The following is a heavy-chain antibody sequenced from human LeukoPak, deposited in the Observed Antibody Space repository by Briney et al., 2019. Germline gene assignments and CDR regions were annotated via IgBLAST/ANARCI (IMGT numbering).Heavy chain of an antibody. J-gene: IGHJ5*02. CDR1: GFTFSSHW. Sequence: GGSLRLSCAVSGFTFSSHWMHWVRQAPGKGLVWVSRIYDDGSRTNYADSVKGRLTISRDNAKNTLYLQVNSLRAEDTAVYYCARDRWFDPWGQGTLVTVSS. CDR3: ARDRWFDP. CDR2: IYDDGSRT. V-gene: IGHV3-74*01.